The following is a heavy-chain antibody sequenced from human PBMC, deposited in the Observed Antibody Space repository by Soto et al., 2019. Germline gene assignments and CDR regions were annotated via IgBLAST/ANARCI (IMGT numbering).Heavy chain of an antibody. CDR3: ARENRGGGSGSWYDY. CDR1: GFTVSSNY. J-gene: IGHJ4*02. D-gene: IGHD6-13*01. Sequence: EVQLVESGGGLVQTGGSLRLSCAASGFTVSSNYMSWVRQAPGKGLEWVSVIYSGGSTYYADSVKGRFTISRHNSKNTLYLQMNSLGAEDTAVYYCARENRGGGSGSWYDYWGQGTLVTVSS. V-gene: IGHV3-53*04. CDR2: IYSGGST.